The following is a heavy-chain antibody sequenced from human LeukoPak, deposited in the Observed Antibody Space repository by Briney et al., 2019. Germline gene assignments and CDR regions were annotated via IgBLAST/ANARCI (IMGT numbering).Heavy chain of an antibody. D-gene: IGHD3-22*01. CDR1: GGTFSSYA. J-gene: IGHJ5*02. CDR2: IIPIFGTA. V-gene: IGHV1-69*05. CDR3: ARGPTYYYDSSGYSNWFDP. Sequence: SMKVSCKVSGGTFSSYAISWVRQAPGQGLEWMGRIIPIFGTANYAQKFQGRVTITTDESTSTAYMELSSLRSEDTAVYYCARGPTYYYDSSGYSNWFDPWGQGTLVTVSS.